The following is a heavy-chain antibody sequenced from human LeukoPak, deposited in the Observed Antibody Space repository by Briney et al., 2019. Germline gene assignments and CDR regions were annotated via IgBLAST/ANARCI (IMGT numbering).Heavy chain of an antibody. CDR3: ARQTGTGPGWYRASDI. CDR1: VVSLCANTYS. Sequence: PPETPSLSPAVSVVSLCANTYSRGWSRHPPPKGLPWIGRIYYVGTTNYNPSLNSPVTTFLDTSKNHFSLRLSSVTAADSAVYTCARQTGTGPGWYRASDIWGQGTMVTVSS. J-gene: IGHJ3*02. CDR2: IYYVGTT. D-gene: IGHD6-19*01. V-gene: IGHV4-39*01.